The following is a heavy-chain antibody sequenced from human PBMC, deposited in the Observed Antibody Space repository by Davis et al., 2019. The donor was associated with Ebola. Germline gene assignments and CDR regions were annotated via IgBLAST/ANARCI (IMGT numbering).Heavy chain of an antibody. CDR3: ARGPHTVGFDP. Sequence: ETLSLTCAVYGGSFSGYYWSWIRQPPGKGLEWIGEINHSGSTNYNPSLKSRVTISVDTSKNQFSLKLSSVTAADTAVYYCARGPHTVGFDPWGQGTLVTVSS. V-gene: IGHV4-34*01. D-gene: IGHD4-17*01. CDR1: GGSFSGYY. CDR2: INHSGST. J-gene: IGHJ5*02.